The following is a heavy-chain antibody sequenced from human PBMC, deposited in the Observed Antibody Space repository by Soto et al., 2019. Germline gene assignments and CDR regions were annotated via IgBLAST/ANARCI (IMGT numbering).Heavy chain of an antibody. V-gene: IGHV3-33*01. CDR2: IWYDGSNK. CDR1: GFTFSTYG. CDR3: GRDRSGSTHQFDY. J-gene: IGHJ4*02. Sequence: PGGSLRLSCAASGFTFSTYGMHWVRQAPGKGLEWVAVIWYDGSNKYYADSVKGRFTISRDNSKNTLYLQMNSLRAEDTAVYYCGRDRSGSTHQFDYWGQGTLVPASS. D-gene: IGHD1-26*01.